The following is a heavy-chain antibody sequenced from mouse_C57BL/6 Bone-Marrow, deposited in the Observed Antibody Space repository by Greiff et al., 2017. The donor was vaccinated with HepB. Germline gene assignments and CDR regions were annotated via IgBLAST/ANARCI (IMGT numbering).Heavy chain of an antibody. CDR1: GFTFSSYT. J-gene: IGHJ2*01. CDR2: ISGGGGNT. Sequence: EVKLMESVGGLVKPGGSLKLSCAASGFTFSSYTMSWVRQTPEKRLEWVATISGGGGNTYYPDSVKGRFTISRDNAKNTLYLQMSSLRSEDTALYYCSRDGYYPYYFDYWGQGTTLTVSS. D-gene: IGHD2-3*01. V-gene: IGHV5-9*01. CDR3: SRDGYYPYYFDY.